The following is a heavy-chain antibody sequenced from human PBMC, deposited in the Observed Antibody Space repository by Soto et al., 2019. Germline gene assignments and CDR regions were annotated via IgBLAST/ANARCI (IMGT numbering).Heavy chain of an antibody. V-gene: IGHV4-59*01. CDR3: SRSHSFDGANYYYGLDV. Sequence: PSETLSLTCTVSGGSISTYYWSWIRQPPGGTLEWIGYIYASGATTYNPSLKSRVTISVDMPNNEFSLDLTSLTAADTAVYYGSRSHSFDGANYYYGLDVWGQGTPVTVSS. D-gene: IGHD2-8*01. CDR1: GGSISTYY. J-gene: IGHJ6*02. CDR2: IYASGAT.